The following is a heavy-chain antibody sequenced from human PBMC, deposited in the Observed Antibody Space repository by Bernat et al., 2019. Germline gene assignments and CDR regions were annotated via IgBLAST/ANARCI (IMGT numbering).Heavy chain of an antibody. Sequence: QVQLVESGGGVVQPGRSLRLSCAASGFTFSSYGMHWVRQAPGKGLEWVAFQRYDGGEEYYGDSVKGRFTISRDNSKNTLYLQMNSLRAEDTAVYYCARDLIAVRPGWFEPWGQGTLVTVSS. D-gene: IGHD6-6*01. CDR3: ARDLIAVRPGWFEP. CDR2: QRYDGGEE. CDR1: GFTFSSYG. V-gene: IGHV3-33*01. J-gene: IGHJ5*02.